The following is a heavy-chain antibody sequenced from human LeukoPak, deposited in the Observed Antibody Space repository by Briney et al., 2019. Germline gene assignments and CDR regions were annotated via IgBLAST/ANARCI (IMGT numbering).Heavy chain of an antibody. CDR1: GVSISSYY. CDR3: ARHLLWFGEERGAFDI. D-gene: IGHD3-10*01. V-gene: IGHV4-59*08. J-gene: IGHJ3*02. CDR2: IYYSGST. Sequence: SETLSLTCTVSGVSISSYYWSWIRQPPGKGLEWIGYIYYSGSTNYNPSLKSRVTISVDTSKNQFSLKLSSVTAADTAVYYCARHLLWFGEERGAFDIWGQGTMVTVSS.